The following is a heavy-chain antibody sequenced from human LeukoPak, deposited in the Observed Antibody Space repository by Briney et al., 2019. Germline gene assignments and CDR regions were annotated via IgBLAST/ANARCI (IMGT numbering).Heavy chain of an antibody. CDR3: ARGRSPPCSSTSCYASYYYYYCMDV. CDR1: GYTFTGYY. D-gene: IGHD2-2*01. Sequence: ASVKVSCKASGYTFTGYYMHWVRQATGQGLEWMGWMNPNSGNTGYAQKFQGRVTMTRNTSISTAYMELSSLRSEDTAVYYCARGRSPPCSSTSCYASYYYYYCMDVWGKGTTVTVSS. CDR2: MNPNSGNT. J-gene: IGHJ6*03. V-gene: IGHV1-8*02.